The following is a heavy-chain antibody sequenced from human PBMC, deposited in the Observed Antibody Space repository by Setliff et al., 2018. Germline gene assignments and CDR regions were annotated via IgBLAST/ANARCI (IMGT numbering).Heavy chain of an antibody. CDR3: ARASSGWYSAYYYYMDV. CDR1: GGSVKSHY. CDR2: VFYSGDT. V-gene: IGHV4-59*02. Sequence: PSETLSLTCTVSGGSVKSHYWSWIRQTPEKGLEWIGFVFYSGDTRYNPSLKSRVTMLVDMSKSQFSLTLRSVTAADTAVYYCARASSGWYSAYYYYMDVWGKGTTVTVSS. D-gene: IGHD6-19*01. J-gene: IGHJ6*03.